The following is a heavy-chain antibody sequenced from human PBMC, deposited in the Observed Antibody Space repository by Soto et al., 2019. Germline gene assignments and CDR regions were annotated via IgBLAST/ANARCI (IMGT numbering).Heavy chain of an antibody. CDR3: ARGLVVVAAPQAFDI. J-gene: IGHJ3*02. CDR1: GGSFSGYY. CDR2: INHSGST. V-gene: IGHV4-34*01. D-gene: IGHD2-15*01. Sequence: SETLSLTCAVYGGSFSGYYWSWIRQPPGKGLEWIGEINHSGSTNYNPSLKSRVTISVDTSKNQFSLKLSSVTAADTAVYYCARGLVVVAAPQAFDIWGQGTMVTVSS.